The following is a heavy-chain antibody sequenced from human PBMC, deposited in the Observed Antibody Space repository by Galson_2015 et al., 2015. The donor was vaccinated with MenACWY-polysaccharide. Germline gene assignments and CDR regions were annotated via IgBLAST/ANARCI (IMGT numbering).Heavy chain of an antibody. CDR3: ARGNYYGMDV. Sequence: SLRLSCAASGFTFSSYWMHWVRQAPGKGLMWVSRIDSDGSSTRYADSVKGRFTISRDNAKNTLYLQMNSLRAEEMAVYYCARGNYYGMDVWGQGTTVIVSS. CDR2: IDSDGSST. J-gene: IGHJ6*02. CDR1: GFTFSSYW. V-gene: IGHV3-74*01.